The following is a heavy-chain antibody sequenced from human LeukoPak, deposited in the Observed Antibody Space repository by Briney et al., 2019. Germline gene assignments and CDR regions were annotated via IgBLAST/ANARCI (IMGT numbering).Heavy chain of an antibody. V-gene: IGHV4-34*01. D-gene: IGHD3-10*01. CDR3: ARLWFGGQ. Sequence: RPSETPSLTCAVYGGSFSGYYWSWIRQPPGKGLEWIGEISHSGSTNYNPSLKSRVTISVDTSKKQLSLKLNSVTAADTAVYYCARLWFGGQWGQGTLVTVSS. CDR2: ISHSGST. CDR1: GGSFSGYY. J-gene: IGHJ4*02.